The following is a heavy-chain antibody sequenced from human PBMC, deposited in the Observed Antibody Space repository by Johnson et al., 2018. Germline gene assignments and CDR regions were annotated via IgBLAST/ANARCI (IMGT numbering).Heavy chain of an antibody. V-gene: IGHV3-30*18. CDR1: GFTFSSHG. CDR3: AKGPEGRQWVQLEYMDV. D-gene: IGHD1-1*01. CDR2: ISYDGSNQ. J-gene: IGHJ6*03. Sequence: QVQLVQSGGGVVQPGRALRLSCAASGFTFSSHGMHWVRQAPGKGLEWVALISYDGSNQYYADSVKGRFIISRDISKNTLYRQMNSLRAEDTAGYYCAKGPEGRQWVQLEYMDVWGKGTTVTVSS.